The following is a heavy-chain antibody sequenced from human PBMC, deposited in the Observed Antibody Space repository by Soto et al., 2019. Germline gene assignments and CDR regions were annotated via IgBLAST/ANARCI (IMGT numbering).Heavy chain of an antibody. J-gene: IGHJ5*02. CDR2: INHSGST. Sequence: PSETLSLTCAVYGGSFSGYYWSWLRQPPGKGLEWIGEINHSGSTNYNPSLKSRVTISVDTSKNQFSLKLSSVTAADTAVYYCARAVPYYDFWSGYLGNWFDPWGQGTLVTVS. V-gene: IGHV4-34*01. CDR3: ARAVPYYDFWSGYLGNWFDP. D-gene: IGHD3-3*01. CDR1: GGSFSGYY.